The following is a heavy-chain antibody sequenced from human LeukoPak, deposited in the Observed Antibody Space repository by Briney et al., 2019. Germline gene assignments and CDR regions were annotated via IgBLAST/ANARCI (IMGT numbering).Heavy chain of an antibody. CDR1: GGTFSSYA. J-gene: IGHJ3*02. D-gene: IGHD4-23*01. CDR3: ARDGDYYGGNSRDAFDI. Sequence: EASVKVSCKASGGTFSSYAISWVRQAPGQGLEWMGGIIPIFGTANYAQKFQGRVTITTDESTSTACMELSSLRSEDTAVYYCARDGDYYGGNSRDAFDIWGQGTMVTVSS. V-gene: IGHV1-69*05. CDR2: IIPIFGTA.